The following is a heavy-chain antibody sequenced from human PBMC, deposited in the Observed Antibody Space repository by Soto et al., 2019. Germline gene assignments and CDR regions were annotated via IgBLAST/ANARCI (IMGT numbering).Heavy chain of an antibody. V-gene: IGHV3-30*18. J-gene: IGHJ6*02. CDR1: GFTFSSYG. CDR3: EKDYFWSGYGMDV. D-gene: IGHD3-3*01. CDR2: ISYDGSNK. Sequence: GVSLRLSCAASGFTFSSYGMHWVRQSPGKGLEWVAVISYDGSNKYYADSVKGRFTISRDNSKNTLYLQMNSLRAEDTAVYYCEKDYFWSGYGMDVWGQGTTVTVSS.